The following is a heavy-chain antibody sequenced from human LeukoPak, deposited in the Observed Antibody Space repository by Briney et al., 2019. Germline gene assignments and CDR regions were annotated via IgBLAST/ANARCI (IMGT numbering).Heavy chain of an antibody. D-gene: IGHD3-22*01. V-gene: IGHV3-74*01. CDR2: IDPDGTST. CDR1: GLTFSSYW. J-gene: IGHJ4*02. Sequence: PGGSLRLPCAASGLTFSSYWMHWVRQVPGKGPVWVSRIDPDGTSTSYADSVKGRFTISRDNAKNTLYLQMNSLRAEDAAVYYCSAHETLIVVRPFDYWGQGTVVTVSS. CDR3: SAHETLIVVRPFDY.